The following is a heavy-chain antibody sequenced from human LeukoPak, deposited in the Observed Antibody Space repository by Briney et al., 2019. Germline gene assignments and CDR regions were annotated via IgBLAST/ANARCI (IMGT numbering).Heavy chain of an antibody. CDR1: GFIFSSYS. CDR2: ITGSGGNT. Sequence: GGSLRLSCAASGFIFSSYSMSWVRQAPGKGLEWVSVITGSGGNTYYADSVKGRFTISKDNSKKTVYLQMSSLRVDDTAVYYCAKAASSSWTSYYYGMDVWGQGTTVTVSS. D-gene: IGHD6-13*01. J-gene: IGHJ6*02. CDR3: AKAASSSWTSYYYGMDV. V-gene: IGHV3-23*01.